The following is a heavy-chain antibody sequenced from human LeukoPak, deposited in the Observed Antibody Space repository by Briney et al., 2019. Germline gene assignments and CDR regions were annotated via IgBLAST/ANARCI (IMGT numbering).Heavy chain of an antibody. CDR3: AQSEVPYYFDY. CDR2: IYHSGST. J-gene: IGHJ4*02. CDR1: GGSISSSNW. Sequence: SGTLSLTCAVSGGSISSSNWWSWVRQPPGKGLEWIGEIYHSGSTNYNPSLKSRVTISVDTSKNQFSLKLSSVTAADTAVYYCAQSEVPYYFDYWGQGTLVTVSS. D-gene: IGHD1-1*01. V-gene: IGHV4-4*02.